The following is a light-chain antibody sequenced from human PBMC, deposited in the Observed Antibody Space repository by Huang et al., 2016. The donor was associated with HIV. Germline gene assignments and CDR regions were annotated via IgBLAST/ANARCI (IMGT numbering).Light chain of an antibody. CDR2: AAS. Sequence: EIVMTQSPATLSVSPGERATLSCRASQSVSSNLAWYQQKPGQAPRLLIYAASTRATGIPARFSGSGSGTEFTLTISSLQSEDFAVYYCQQYNYWPRTFGQGTKVEI. V-gene: IGKV3-15*01. CDR1: QSVSSN. J-gene: IGKJ1*01. CDR3: QQYNYWPRT.